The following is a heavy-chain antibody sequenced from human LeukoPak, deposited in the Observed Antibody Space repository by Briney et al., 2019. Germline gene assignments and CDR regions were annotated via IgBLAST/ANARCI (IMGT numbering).Heavy chain of an antibody. Sequence: SETLSLTCTVSGGSISSYYWSWIRQPPGKGLEWIGYIYYSGSTNYNPSLKSRVTISVDTSKNQFSLKLSSVTAADTAVYYCTRLGDWSGYSRQENWFDPWGQGTLVTVSS. CDR3: TRLGDWSGYSRQENWFDP. V-gene: IGHV4-59*01. J-gene: IGHJ5*02. CDR1: GGSISSYY. CDR2: IYYSGST. D-gene: IGHD3-3*01.